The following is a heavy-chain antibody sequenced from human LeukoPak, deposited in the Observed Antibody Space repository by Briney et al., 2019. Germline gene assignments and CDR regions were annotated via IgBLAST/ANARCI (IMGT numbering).Heavy chain of an antibody. CDR2: ISYSERT. D-gene: IGHD2-2*01. V-gene: IGHV4-61*01. CDR1: GGSASSGSYY. Sequence: PSETLSLTCTVSGGSASSGSYYWSWVRQPPGKGLEYIGYISYSERTNYSPSLKSRVTILADTSKNQFSLKLSSVTAADTAVYYCARLYCSRTSCYLDYWGQGTLVTVSS. J-gene: IGHJ4*02. CDR3: ARLYCSRTSCYLDY.